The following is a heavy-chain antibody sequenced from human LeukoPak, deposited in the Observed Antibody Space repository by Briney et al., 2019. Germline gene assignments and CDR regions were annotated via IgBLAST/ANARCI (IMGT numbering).Heavy chain of an antibody. D-gene: IGHD3-10*01. J-gene: IGHJ4*02. V-gene: IGHV3-9*01. CDR1: GFTFDDYA. CDR2: ISWNSGSI. CDR3: AKDTYGSGSFQLYY. Sequence: GGSLRLSCAASGFTFDDYAMPWVRQAPGKGLEWVSGISWNSGSIGYADSVKGRFTISRDNAKNSLYLQMNSLRAEDTALYYCAKDTYGSGSFQLYYWGQGTLVTVSS.